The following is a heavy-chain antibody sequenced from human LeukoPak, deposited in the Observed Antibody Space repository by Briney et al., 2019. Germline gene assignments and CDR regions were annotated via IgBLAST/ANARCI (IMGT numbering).Heavy chain of an antibody. CDR1: GFTFSNYW. V-gene: IGHV3-23*01. D-gene: IGHD1-26*01. CDR3: AKGSGSYFWTPFDY. J-gene: IGHJ4*02. CDR2: ISGSGGST. Sequence: RSGGSLRLSCAASGFTFSNYWMSWVRQAPGKGLEWVSAISGSGGSTYYADSVKGRFTISRDNSKNTLYLQMNSLRADDTAVYYCAKGSGSYFWTPFDYWGQGTLVTVSS.